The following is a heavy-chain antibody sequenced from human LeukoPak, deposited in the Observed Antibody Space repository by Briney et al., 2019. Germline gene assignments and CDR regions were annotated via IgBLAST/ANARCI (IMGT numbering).Heavy chain of an antibody. D-gene: IGHD3-10*01. CDR3: ARTLVRGLPGMDV. CDR2: MNPDSGNT. J-gene: IGHJ6*02. Sequence: ALVKVSCKASGYTFTSYDLNWVRQATGQGLECLGWMNPDSGNTGYAQKFQGRVTMTWDTSISTAYMELSSLRSEDTAIYYCARTLVRGLPGMDVWGQGTSVTVSS. V-gene: IGHV1-8*01. CDR1: GYTFTSYD.